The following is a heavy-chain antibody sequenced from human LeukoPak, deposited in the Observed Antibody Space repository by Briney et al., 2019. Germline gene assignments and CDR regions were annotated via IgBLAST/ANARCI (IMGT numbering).Heavy chain of an antibody. CDR2: IYPADSDI. CDR1: GCSFTSYW. CDR3: ARQEYCSGGSCYTWFDP. V-gene: IGHV5-51*01. Sequence: GASLQISCKGSGCSFTSYWIGWVRQMPGKGLEGMGIIYPADSDIRYSPSFQGQVTISADKSISIAYLQWSSLKASDTAMYYCARQEYCSGGSCYTWFDPWGQGTLVTVSS. D-gene: IGHD2-15*01. J-gene: IGHJ5*02.